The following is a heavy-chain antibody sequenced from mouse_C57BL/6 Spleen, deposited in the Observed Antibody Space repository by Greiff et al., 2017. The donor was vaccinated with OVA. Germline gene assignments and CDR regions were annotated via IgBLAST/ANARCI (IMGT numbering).Heavy chain of an antibody. Sequence: VQLQESGAELANPGASVKLSCKASGYTFTSYWMHWVQQRPGQGLEWIGYLNPSSGYTKYNQKFKDKATLTADKSSSTAFIQLLILTYSDSAFYYCSRIYSDYYRGSGYYAMDYWGQVTSVTVSS. CDR3: SRIYSDYYRGSGYYAMDY. J-gene: IGHJ4*01. CDR2: LNPSSGYT. CDR1: GYTFTSYW. D-gene: IGHD2-4*01. V-gene: IGHV1-7*01.